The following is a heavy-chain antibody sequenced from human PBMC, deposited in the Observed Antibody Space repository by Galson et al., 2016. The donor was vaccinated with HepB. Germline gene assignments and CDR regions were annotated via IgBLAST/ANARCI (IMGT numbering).Heavy chain of an antibody. CDR1: GYTFTNYD. Sequence: SVKVSCKASGYTFTNYDINWVRQATGQGLEWMGWMNPNSGKIGFAQKFQGRVTMTRNTPISTAYMGLSSLRSEDTAVYYCARGLYDSSSVGANAFDIWGQGTMVTVSS. CDR2: MNPNSGKI. J-gene: IGHJ3*02. CDR3: ARGLYDSSSVGANAFDI. V-gene: IGHV1-8*01. D-gene: IGHD3-22*01.